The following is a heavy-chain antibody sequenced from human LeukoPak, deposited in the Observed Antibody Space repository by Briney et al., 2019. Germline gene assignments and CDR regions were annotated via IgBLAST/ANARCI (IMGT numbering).Heavy chain of an antibody. CDR3: GRDTLYSSSSYYMDV. V-gene: IGHV3-53*01. CDR1: GFLVSTNY. D-gene: IGHD6-6*01. J-gene: IGHJ6*03. CDR2: IYSGDNT. Sequence: SGGSLRLSCAASGFLVSTNYMSWVRQAPGKGLEWVSVIYSGDNTYYADSVKGRFTIYRDNSRNTLYLQMNSLRVEDTAVYYCGRDTLYSSSSYYMDVWGKGTTVTVSS.